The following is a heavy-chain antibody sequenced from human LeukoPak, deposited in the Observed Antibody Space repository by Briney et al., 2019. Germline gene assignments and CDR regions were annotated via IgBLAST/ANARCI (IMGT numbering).Heavy chain of an antibody. CDR1: GYSFTSYW. CDR3: ARGHVSHPQGIRITMVRGALWAFDI. J-gene: IGHJ3*02. CDR2: IDPSDSYT. V-gene: IGHV5-10-1*01. Sequence: GESLKISCKGSGYSFTSYWISWVRQMPGKGLEWMGRIDPSDSYTNYSPSFQGHVTISADKSISTAYLQWSSLKASDTAMYYCARGHVSHPQGIRITMVRGALWAFDIWGQGTMVTVSS. D-gene: IGHD3-10*01.